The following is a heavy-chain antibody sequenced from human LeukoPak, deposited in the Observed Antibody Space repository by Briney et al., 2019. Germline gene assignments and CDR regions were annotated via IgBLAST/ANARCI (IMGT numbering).Heavy chain of an antibody. CDR3: ARLPLDDIWFGELLLAWDY. Sequence: KPGESLKISCKGSGYSFTNYWIGWVRQMPGKGLEWMGIFYPGDSDTRYSSSFQGHVTISADKSISTAYLQWSSLKASDTAMYYCARLPLDDIWFGELLLAWDYWGQGTLVTVSS. D-gene: IGHD3-10*01. J-gene: IGHJ4*02. CDR2: FYPGDSDT. CDR1: GYSFTNYW. V-gene: IGHV5-51*01.